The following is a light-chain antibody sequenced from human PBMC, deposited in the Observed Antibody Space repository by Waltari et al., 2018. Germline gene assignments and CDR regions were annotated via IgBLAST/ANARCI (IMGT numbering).Light chain of an antibody. CDR3: QSIDTNNHWV. Sequence: SYDLTQPPSVSVSPGQTARITCPGDALPTKYVYWYQQKSGQAPVMVIYADTKRLSGIPERFSGSSSGTMATLTITGAQVEDEADYYCQSIDTNNHWVFGGGTKVTVL. J-gene: IGLJ3*02. V-gene: IGLV3-10*01. CDR2: ADT. CDR1: ALPTKY.